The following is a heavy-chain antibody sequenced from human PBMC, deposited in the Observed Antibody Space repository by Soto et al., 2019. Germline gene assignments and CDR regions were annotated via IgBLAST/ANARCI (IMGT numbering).Heavy chain of an antibody. CDR1: GYIFTNHY. Sequence: QVQLVQSGAEVKKPGASVKVSCKASGYIFTNHYIHCVRQAPGQGLEWMGIINPSGGFTNYLQMFQGRVTMTVDTSTSTVYIELSILRSDDTAVYFCARADYYDSSGFYYDYWGHGTLVTVSA. CDR3: ARADYYDSSGFYYDY. V-gene: IGHV1-46*01. CDR2: INPSGGFT. J-gene: IGHJ4*01. D-gene: IGHD3-22*01.